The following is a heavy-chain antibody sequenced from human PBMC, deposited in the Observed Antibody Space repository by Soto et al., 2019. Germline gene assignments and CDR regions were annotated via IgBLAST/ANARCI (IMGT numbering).Heavy chain of an antibody. D-gene: IGHD6-19*01. CDR1: GFTLSSCA. Sequence: EGSLRPSCAASGFTLSSCAMSGGRQVPGKGLEWVSAISGSGGSTYYADPVKGRFTISRDNYKNTLYLQMNSLRAEDTAVYYCAKVRFYFVSSGQGASAIWDQTTMV. V-gene: IGHV3-23*01. CDR2: ISGSGGST. CDR3: AKVRFYFVSSGQGASAI. J-gene: IGHJ3*02.